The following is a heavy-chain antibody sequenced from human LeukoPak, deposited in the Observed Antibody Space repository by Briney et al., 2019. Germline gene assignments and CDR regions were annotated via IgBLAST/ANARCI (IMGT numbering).Heavy chain of an antibody. CDR1: GFTFSDYA. V-gene: IGHV3-23*01. D-gene: IGHD3-10*01. CDR3: AKGDGSVTYYIGGY. J-gene: IGHJ4*02. CDR2: TSDSGGNT. Sequence: GGSLRLSCAASGFTFSDYAMGWVRQAPGKGLEWVSSTSDSGGNTYYADSVKGRFTISRDNSRNTLYLQMNSLRAEDTAVYYCAKGDGSVTYYIGGYWGQGTLVTVSS.